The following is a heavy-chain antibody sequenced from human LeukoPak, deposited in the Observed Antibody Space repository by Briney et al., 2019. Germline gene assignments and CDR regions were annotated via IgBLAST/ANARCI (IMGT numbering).Heavy chain of an antibody. CDR2: IYYSGST. Sequence: PSETLSLTCTVSGDSISSYYWSWTRQPPRKGLGWIGYIYYSGSTNYNPSLKSRVTISLDRSKNQFSLKLSSVTAADTGVYYCARHYPYGSGSYSPFYFDYWGQGTLVTVSS. D-gene: IGHD3-10*01. CDR1: GDSISSYY. J-gene: IGHJ4*02. V-gene: IGHV4-59*08. CDR3: ARHYPYGSGSYSPFYFDY.